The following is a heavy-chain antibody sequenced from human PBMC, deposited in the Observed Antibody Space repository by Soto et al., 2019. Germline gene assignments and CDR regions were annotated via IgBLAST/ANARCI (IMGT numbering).Heavy chain of an antibody. Sequence: ASVKVSCKASGYTFTSYAMHWVRQAPGQRLEWMGWINAGNGNTKYSQKFQGRVTITRDTSASTAYMELSSLRSEDTAVYYCASPGFGHYYDSYYYYGMDVWGQGTTVTVSS. CDR2: INAGNGNT. J-gene: IGHJ6*02. D-gene: IGHD3-22*01. CDR3: ASPGFGHYYDSYYYYGMDV. CDR1: GYTFTSYA. V-gene: IGHV1-3*01.